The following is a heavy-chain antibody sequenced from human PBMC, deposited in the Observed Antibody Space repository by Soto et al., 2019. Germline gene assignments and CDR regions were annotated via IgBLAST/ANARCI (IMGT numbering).Heavy chain of an antibody. CDR1: GGSISSGDYY. V-gene: IGHV4-30-4*01. J-gene: IGHJ4*02. Sequence: TSETLSLTCTVSGGSISSGDYYWSWIRQPPGKGLEWIGYIYYSGSTYYNPSLKSRVTISVDTSKNQFSLKLSSVTAADTAVYYCARVPPGDNNFDYWGQGTLVTVSS. CDR2: IYYSGST. CDR3: ARVPPGDNNFDY.